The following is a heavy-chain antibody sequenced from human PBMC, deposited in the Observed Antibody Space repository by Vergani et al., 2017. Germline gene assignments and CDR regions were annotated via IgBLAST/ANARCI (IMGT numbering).Heavy chain of an antibody. Sequence: QLQLQESGPGLVKPSATLSLTCSVSGASIRSSNYYWGWIRQPPGKGLEWIASIYYSGSTYYNRSLKSRVTISVDTSKNQFSLKLMSVTAADTAVYFCARHSTVEWLVKLGWIDPWGQGILVTVSS. D-gene: IGHD6-19*01. CDR1: GASIRSSNYY. CDR3: ARHSTVEWLVKLGWIDP. V-gene: IGHV4-39*01. CDR2: IYYSGST. J-gene: IGHJ5*02.